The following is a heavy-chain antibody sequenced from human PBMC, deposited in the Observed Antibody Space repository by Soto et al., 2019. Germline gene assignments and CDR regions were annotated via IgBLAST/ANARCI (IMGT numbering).Heavy chain of an antibody. CDR2: MNPNSGNT. Sequence: QVQLVQSGAEVKKPGASVKVSCKASGYTFTSYDINWVRQATGQGLEWMGWMNPNSGNTGYEQKFQGRVTMTRNTSISTGYKELSSLRSEDTAVYYCAREIGFWIGYNSGWYMDVWGKGTTVTVSS. V-gene: IGHV1-8*01. CDR3: AREIGFWIGYNSGWYMDV. CDR1: GYTFTSYD. J-gene: IGHJ6*03. D-gene: IGHD3-3*01.